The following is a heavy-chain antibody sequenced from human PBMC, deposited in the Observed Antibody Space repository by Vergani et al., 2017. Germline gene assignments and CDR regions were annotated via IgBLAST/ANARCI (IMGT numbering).Heavy chain of an antibody. J-gene: IGHJ2*01. V-gene: IGHV4-39*07. CDR1: GGSISSSSYY. CDR3: ARDTNYYDSSGYYRTDWYFDL. CDR2: FYYSGST. Sequence: QLQLQESGPGLVKPSETLSLTCTVSGGSISSSSYYWGWIRQPPGKGLEWIGSFYYSGSTYYNPSLKSRVTISVDTSKNQFSLKLSSVTAADTAVYYCARDTNYYDSSGYYRTDWYFDLWGRGTLVTVSS. D-gene: IGHD3-22*01.